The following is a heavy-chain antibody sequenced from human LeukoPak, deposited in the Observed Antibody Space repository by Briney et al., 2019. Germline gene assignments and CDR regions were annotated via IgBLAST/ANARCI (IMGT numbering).Heavy chain of an antibody. V-gene: IGHV1-18*01. CDR3: ARDHEAATARRFDY. Sequence: ASVKVSCKASGYTFNTYGITWVRQAPGQGLEWMGWISGYNGKTKYAQKFQGRVTMTRDMSTSTVYMELSSLRSEDTAVYYCARDHEAATARRFDYWGQGTLVTVSS. CDR2: ISGYNGKT. D-gene: IGHD2-21*02. CDR1: GYTFNTYG. J-gene: IGHJ4*02.